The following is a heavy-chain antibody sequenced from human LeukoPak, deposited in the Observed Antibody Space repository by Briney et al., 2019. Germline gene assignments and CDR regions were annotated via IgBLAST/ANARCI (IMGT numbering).Heavy chain of an antibody. CDR2: INHSGST. V-gene: IGHV4-34*01. CDR3: ARGRLRFALGQAYYFDY. Sequence: SETLSLTCAVYGGCFRGYYWSWIRQPPGKGLEWIGEINHSGSTNYNPSLKSRVTITVDTSKNQFSLKLSSVTAADTAVYYCARGRLRFALGQAYYFDYWGQGTLVTVSS. D-gene: IGHD3-10*01. J-gene: IGHJ4*02. CDR1: GGCFRGYY.